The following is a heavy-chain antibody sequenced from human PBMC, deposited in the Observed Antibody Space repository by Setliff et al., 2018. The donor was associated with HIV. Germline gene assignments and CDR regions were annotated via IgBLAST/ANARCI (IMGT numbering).Heavy chain of an antibody. V-gene: IGHV1-8*02. Sequence: SVKVSCKASGYTFSNYDINWVRQATGQGLEWMAWMNPNSGNTGYAQKFQGRVTLTRDTSISTAYMELSSLRSEDTAVYYCARGPYYDSNGYHLSSDYWGQGTLVTVSS. CDR2: MNPNSGNT. D-gene: IGHD3-22*01. CDR3: ARGPYYDSNGYHLSSDY. J-gene: IGHJ4*02. CDR1: GYTFSNYD.